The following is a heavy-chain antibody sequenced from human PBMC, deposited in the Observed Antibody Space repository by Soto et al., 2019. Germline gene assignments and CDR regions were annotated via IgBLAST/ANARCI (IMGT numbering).Heavy chain of an antibody. CDR2: IIPIFGTA. CDR3: ARGGYYDSSGPNWFDP. D-gene: IGHD3-22*01. Sequence: SVKVSCKASGGTFSSYAISWVRQAPGQGLEWMGGIIPIFGTANYAQKFQGRVTITADESTSTAYMELSSLRSEDTAVYYCARGGYYDSSGPNWFDPWGQGTLVTVSS. J-gene: IGHJ5*02. V-gene: IGHV1-69*13. CDR1: GGTFSSYA.